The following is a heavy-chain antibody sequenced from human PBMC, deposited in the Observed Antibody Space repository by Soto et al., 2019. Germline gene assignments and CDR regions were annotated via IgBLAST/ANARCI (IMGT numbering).Heavy chain of an antibody. V-gene: IGHV4-59*02. D-gene: IGHD6-13*01. Sequence: QVQLQESGPGLVRPSETLSLTCTVSGGAVSSYYWSWIRQSPGKGLEWIGFIAHSGGSNRNPSLKRRLTISLDTSKNHFSLRPKSVTAADTAVYYCARLRSSNTWYYYYMDVWGKGITVTVSS. CDR2: IAHSGGS. CDR3: ARLRSSNTWYYYYMDV. CDR1: GGAVSSYY. J-gene: IGHJ6*03.